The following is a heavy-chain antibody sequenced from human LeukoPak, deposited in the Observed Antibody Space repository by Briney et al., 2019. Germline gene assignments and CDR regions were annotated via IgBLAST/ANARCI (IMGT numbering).Heavy chain of an antibody. CDR3: ARVHWYCSGGSCYLLDY. J-gene: IGHJ4*02. D-gene: IGHD2-15*01. Sequence: ASVKVSCKASGYTFSSSDINWVRQATGQGLEWMGWMNPNSGKTGYAQKFQGRVTVTRNTSISTAYMELSSLRSDDTAVYYCARVHWYCSGGSCYLLDYWGQGTLVTVSS. CDR1: GYTFSSSD. CDR2: MNPNSGKT. V-gene: IGHV1-8*03.